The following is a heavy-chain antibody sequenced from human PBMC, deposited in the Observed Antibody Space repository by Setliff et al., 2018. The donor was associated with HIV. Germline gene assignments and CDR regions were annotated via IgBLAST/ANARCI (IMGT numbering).Heavy chain of an antibody. J-gene: IGHJ3*02. CDR1: GFTFGDSA. Sequence: PGGSLRLSCTAPGFTFGDSAVGWVRQAPGKGLEWVGFIRSKAYSGTTEYAASGKGRFTISREDSKSIDYLQMNSLKTEDTAVYYCTRDLHYDAFDIWGQGTMVTVSS. V-gene: IGHV3-49*04. CDR3: TRDLHYDAFDI. CDR2: IRSKAYSGTT.